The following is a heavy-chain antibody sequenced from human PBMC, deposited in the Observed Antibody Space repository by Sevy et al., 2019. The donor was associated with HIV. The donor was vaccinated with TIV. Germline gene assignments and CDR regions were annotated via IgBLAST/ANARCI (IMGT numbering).Heavy chain of an antibody. V-gene: IGHV3-48*03. CDR1: GFTFSSYE. D-gene: IGHD1-26*01. CDR2: ISTSGKST. CDR3: ARGPPDGSYDYFDY. Sequence: GGSLRLSCVASGFTFSSYEMNWVRQAPGKGLEWVSKISTSGKSTFYADSVEGRVTISRDNAKNSVFLKTNSLRADDTAVYYCARGPPDGSYDYFDYWGQGTLVTVSS. J-gene: IGHJ4*02.